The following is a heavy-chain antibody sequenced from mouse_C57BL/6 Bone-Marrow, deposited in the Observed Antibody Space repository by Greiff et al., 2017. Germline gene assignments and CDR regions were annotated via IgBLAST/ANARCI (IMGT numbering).Heavy chain of an antibody. Sequence: LQESGAELMKPGASVKLSCKATGYTFTGYWIEWVKQRPGHGLEWIGEILPGSGSTNYNEKFKGKATFTADTSSNTAYMQLSSLTTEDSAIYYCASFLITTVVATDYAMDYWGQGTSVTVSS. CDR2: ILPGSGST. CDR1: GYTFTGYW. J-gene: IGHJ4*01. V-gene: IGHV1-9*01. D-gene: IGHD1-1*01. CDR3: ASFLITTVVATDYAMDY.